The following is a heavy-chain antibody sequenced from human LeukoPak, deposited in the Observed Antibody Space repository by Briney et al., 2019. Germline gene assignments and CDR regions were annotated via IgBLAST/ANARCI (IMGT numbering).Heavy chain of an antibody. D-gene: IGHD2-8*01. V-gene: IGHV4-61*02. J-gene: IGHJ5*02. CDR2: IYTSGST. CDR3: AREGYCTNGVCYTGFDP. Sequence: SRTLSLTCTVSGGSISSGSYYWSWIRQPAGKGLEWIGRIYTSGSTDYNPSLKSRVTISVDTSKNQFSLKLSSVTAADTAVYYCAREGYCTNGVCYTGFDPWGQGTLVTVSS. CDR1: GGSISSGSYY.